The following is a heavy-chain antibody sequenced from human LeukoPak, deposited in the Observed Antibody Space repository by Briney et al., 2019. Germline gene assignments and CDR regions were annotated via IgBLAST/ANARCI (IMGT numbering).Heavy chain of an antibody. CDR2: ISNDGSST. D-gene: IGHD4-23*01. CDR3: VGGRWTPVVTGDFDY. J-gene: IGHJ4*02. CDR1: GLTFSGDL. Sequence: GGSLRLSRVASGLTFSGDLRHWVRQAPGKGLGWGSRISNDGSSTNYADYVEGRFTLFSDNAKSTLYLEMNSLRAEDTAVYYCVGGRWTPVVTGDFDYWGQGTLVTVSS. V-gene: IGHV3-74*01.